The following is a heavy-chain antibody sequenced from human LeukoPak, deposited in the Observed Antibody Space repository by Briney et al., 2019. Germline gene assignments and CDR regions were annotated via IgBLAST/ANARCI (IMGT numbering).Heavy chain of an antibody. J-gene: IGHJ4*02. CDR1: GGSISTYY. CDR2: IYYSGTT. D-gene: IGHD5-24*01. Sequence: SETLSLACTVSGGSISTYYWSWIRQPPGKGLERIRYIYYSGTTNYNPSLKSRVTISVDTSKNQFSLKLSSVTAADTAVYYCARGPNYPSPSPFDYWGQGTLVTVSS. V-gene: IGHV4-59*08. CDR3: ARGPNYPSPSPFDY.